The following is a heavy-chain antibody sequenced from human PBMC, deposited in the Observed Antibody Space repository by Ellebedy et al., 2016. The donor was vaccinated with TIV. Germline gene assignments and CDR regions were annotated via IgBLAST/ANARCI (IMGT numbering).Heavy chain of an antibody. D-gene: IGHD1-1*01. CDR3: AGPAATGTKTFDY. Sequence: ETLSLTCAASGFTFTNYWMSWVRQAPGKGLEWVANINQDGSEQAYVDSVKGRFAISRDNAKNSLYLQMSSLRAEDTAVYYCAGPAATGTKTFDYWGQGTLVTVSS. CDR1: GFTFTNYW. V-gene: IGHV3-7*01. CDR2: INQDGSEQ. J-gene: IGHJ4*02.